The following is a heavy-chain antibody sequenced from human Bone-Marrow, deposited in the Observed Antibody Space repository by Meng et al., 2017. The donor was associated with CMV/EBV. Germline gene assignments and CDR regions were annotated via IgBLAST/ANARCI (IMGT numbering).Heavy chain of an antibody. V-gene: IGHV1-69*10. CDR1: GGTFSSYA. CDR2: IIPILGIA. Sequence: SVKVSCKASGGTFSSYAISWVRQAPGQGLEWMGGIIPILGIANYAQKFQGRVTITADKSTSTAYMELSSLRSDDTAVYYCAREGRYCSGGSYYSGGYYYYGMDVWGQGTTVTVSS. CDR3: AREGRYCSGGSYYSGGYYYYGMDV. J-gene: IGHJ6*02. D-gene: IGHD2-15*01.